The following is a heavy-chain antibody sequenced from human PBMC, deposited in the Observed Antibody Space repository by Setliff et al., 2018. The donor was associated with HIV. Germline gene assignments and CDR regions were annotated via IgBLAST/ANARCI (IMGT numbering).Heavy chain of an antibody. CDR2: MSHSGST. Sequence: SETLSLTCAVSGYSVSRVYYWGWIRQPPGKGLEWIGSMSHSGSTYYNPSLKSRVTISVDRSENQFSLKLRSVTAADTAVYYCATYADRESNRFDPWGQGILVTVSS. D-gene: IGHD3-10*01. CDR3: ATYADRESNRFDP. J-gene: IGHJ5*02. V-gene: IGHV4-38-2*01. CDR1: GYSVSRVYY.